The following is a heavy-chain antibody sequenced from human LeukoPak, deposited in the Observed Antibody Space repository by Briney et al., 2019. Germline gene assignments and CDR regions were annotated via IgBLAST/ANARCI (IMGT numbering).Heavy chain of an antibody. CDR2: ISGSGDST. CDR3: AKEKQRNFDY. Sequence: PGGSLRLSCAASGFTFSNYAMSWVRQAPGKGLEWVSGISGSGDSTYYGDSVQGRFTISRDNSKNTLYLQMNTLRAEDTAVYYCAKEKQRNFDYWGQGTLATVSS. V-gene: IGHV3-23*01. CDR1: GFTFSNYA. J-gene: IGHJ4*02.